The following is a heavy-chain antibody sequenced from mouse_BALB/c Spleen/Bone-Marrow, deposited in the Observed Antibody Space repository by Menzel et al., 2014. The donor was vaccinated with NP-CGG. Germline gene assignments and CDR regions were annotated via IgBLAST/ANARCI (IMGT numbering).Heavy chain of an antibody. CDR2: IDPSTGYT. CDR1: GYTFTNYW. V-gene: IGHV1-7*01. J-gene: IGHJ4*01. CDR3: AREDYGYAMDY. Sequence: QVQLQQSGAELAKPRASVKMSCKASGYTFTNYWMHWVKQRPGQGLEWIGYIDPSTGYTEYNQKFKDKATLTADKSSSTAYMQLSSLTSEDSAVYYCAREDYGYAMDYWGQGTSVTVSS. D-gene: IGHD1-1*01.